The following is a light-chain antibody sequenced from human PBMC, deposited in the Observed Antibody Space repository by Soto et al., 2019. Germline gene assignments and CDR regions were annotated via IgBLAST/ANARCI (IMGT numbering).Light chain of an antibody. CDR3: CSSAGSSTSYV. V-gene: IGLV2-11*02. CDR2: DVS. CDR1: SSGIGGKNF. Sequence: QSVLGHPRSVCWAPGHSVTFSYSGISSGIGGKNFVSWYQHHPGKAPKLIIYDVSERSSVVPGRVSGSKSGNTASLTIYGLHSEDEPDYHCCSSAGSSTSYVFGTGAKVTVL. J-gene: IGLJ1*01.